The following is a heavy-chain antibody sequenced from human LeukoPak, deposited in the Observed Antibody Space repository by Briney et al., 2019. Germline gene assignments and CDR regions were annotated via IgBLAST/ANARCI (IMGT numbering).Heavy chain of an antibody. CDR1: GGSISSYY. CDR2: IYNSVST. Sequence: SETLSLTCTVSGGSISSYYWSWIRQPAGKGLEWIGRIYNSVSTNYNPSLKSRVTMSADTSKNQFSLKLSSVTAADTAVYYCARKHDSGWYFDYWGQGTLVTVSS. J-gene: IGHJ4*02. CDR3: ARKHDSGWYFDY. V-gene: IGHV4-4*07. D-gene: IGHD6-19*01.